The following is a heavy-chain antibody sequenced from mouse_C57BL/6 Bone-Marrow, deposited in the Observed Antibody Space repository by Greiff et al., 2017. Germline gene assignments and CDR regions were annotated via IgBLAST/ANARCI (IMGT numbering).Heavy chain of an antibody. V-gene: IGHV3-6*01. Sequence: DVQLQESGPGLVKPSQSLSLTCSVTGYSITSGYYWNWIRQFPGNKLEWMGYISYDGSNNYNPSLKNRISITRDTSKNQFFLKLNSVTTEDTATYYCSRYDYDGYAMDYWGQGTSVTVSS. J-gene: IGHJ4*01. CDR3: SRYDYDGYAMDY. CDR2: ISYDGSN. D-gene: IGHD2-4*01. CDR1: GYSITSGYY.